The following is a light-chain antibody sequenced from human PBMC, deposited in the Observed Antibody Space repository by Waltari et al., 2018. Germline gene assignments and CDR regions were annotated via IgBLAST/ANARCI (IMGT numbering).Light chain of an antibody. Sequence: SALTQPASVSGSPGQSITISCTGNTSDIGGYNYVSCYQHHPGRAPKLMIYDVTDRPSGISIRFSGSKSGNTASLTISGLRAEDEAYYYCTSYTTTSTLVLFGGGTKLTVL. CDR2: DVT. CDR1: TSDIGGYNY. V-gene: IGLV2-14*03. J-gene: IGLJ2*01. CDR3: TSYTTTSTLVL.